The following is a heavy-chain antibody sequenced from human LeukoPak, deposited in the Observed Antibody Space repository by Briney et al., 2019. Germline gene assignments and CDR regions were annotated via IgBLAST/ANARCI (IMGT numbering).Heavy chain of an antibody. V-gene: IGHV1-2*02. CDR3: ARAWLNYYDSSGHRYNWFDP. J-gene: IGHJ5*02. CDR1: GYTFTGYY. CDR2: INPNSGGA. Sequence: GASVKVSCKASGYTFTGYYMHWVRQAPGQGLEWMGWINPNSGGANYAQKFQGRVTMTRDTSISTAYMELSRLRSDDTAVYYCARAWLNYYDSSGHRYNWFDPWGQGTLVTVSS. D-gene: IGHD3-22*01.